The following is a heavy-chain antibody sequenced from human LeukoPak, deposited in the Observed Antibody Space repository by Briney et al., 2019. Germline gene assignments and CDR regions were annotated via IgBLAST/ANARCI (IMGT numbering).Heavy chain of an antibody. Sequence: GTSLRLSCATPGFTFRTSGVHWVRQAPGKGLEWVALMSSDGINTYYADSVKGRFTVSRDSSKDILYLQMNSLRADDTAIYYCAKDHAGSGRAFEYWGQGTLVTVSS. CDR1: GFTFRTSG. J-gene: IGHJ4*02. CDR3: AKDHAGSGRAFEY. V-gene: IGHV3-30*04. D-gene: IGHD3-10*01. CDR2: MSSDGINT.